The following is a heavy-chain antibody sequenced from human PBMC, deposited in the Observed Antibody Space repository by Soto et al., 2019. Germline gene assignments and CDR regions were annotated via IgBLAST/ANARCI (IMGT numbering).Heavy chain of an antibody. D-gene: IGHD3-16*01. V-gene: IGHV4-4*02. CDR2: IYQSGST. CDR3: ARDRGSTMTGDALDS. CDR1: GASISGGHW. J-gene: IGHJ3*02. Sequence: QVQLQESGPGLVKPSGTLSLTCVVSGASISGGHWWSWVRQSPGKGLEWIGEIYQSGSTNYNPSLKSRVIISVDNSKNQFSLKLTYVTAADTALYYCARDRGSTMTGDALDSWGQRTMVTVSS.